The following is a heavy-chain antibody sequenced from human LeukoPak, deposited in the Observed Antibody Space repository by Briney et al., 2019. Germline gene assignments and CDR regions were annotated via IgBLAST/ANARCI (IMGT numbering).Heavy chain of an antibody. CDR2: INGSGGST. CDR1: GFTFSSYA. CDR3: ARDRLLWFGEPPSYFDY. J-gene: IGHJ4*02. Sequence: GGSLRLSCAASGFTFSSYAMSWVRQAPQKGLEWVSAINGSGGSTSYADSVKGRFTISRDNAKNSLYLQMNSLRGEDMAVYYCARDRLLWFGEPPSYFDYWGQGTLVTVSS. D-gene: IGHD3-10*01. V-gene: IGHV3-23*01.